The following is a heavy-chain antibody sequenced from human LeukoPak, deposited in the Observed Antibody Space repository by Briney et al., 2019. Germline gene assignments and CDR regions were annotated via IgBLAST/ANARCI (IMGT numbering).Heavy chain of an antibody. CDR1: GFTFSDYY. D-gene: IGHD3-16*01. V-gene: IGHV3-11*01. J-gene: IGHJ4*02. CDR2: ISSSGSTI. Sequence: GGSLRLSCAASGFTFSDYYMSWIRQAPGKGLEWVSYISSSGSTIYYADSVKGRFTISRDNAKNSLYLQMNSLRAEDTAVYYCAKSPAFMVTFGGALDYWGQGTLVTVSS. CDR3: AKSPAFMVTFGGALDY.